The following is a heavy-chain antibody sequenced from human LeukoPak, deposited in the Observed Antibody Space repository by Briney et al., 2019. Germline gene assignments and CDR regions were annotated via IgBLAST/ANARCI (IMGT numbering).Heavy chain of an antibody. V-gene: IGHV3-21*01. CDR1: GFTFSSYS. CDR2: ISSSSSYI. CDR3: ARDQYCSSTSCDAFDI. J-gene: IGHJ3*02. Sequence: PGGSLRLSCAASGFTFSSYSMNWVRQAPGKGLEWVSSISSSSSYIYYADSVKGRSTTSRDNAKNSLYLQMNSLRAEDTAVYYCARDQYCSSTSCDAFDIWGQGTMVTVSS. D-gene: IGHD2-2*01.